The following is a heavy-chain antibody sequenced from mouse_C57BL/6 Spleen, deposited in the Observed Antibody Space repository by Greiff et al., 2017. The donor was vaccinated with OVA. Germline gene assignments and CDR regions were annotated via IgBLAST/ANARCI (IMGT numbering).Heavy chain of an antibody. V-gene: IGHV1-69*01. D-gene: IGHD1-1*01. CDR3: ARHNGSPSGLAY. CDR1: GYTFTSYW. CDR2: IDPSDSYT. Sequence: VQLQQPGAELVLPGASVKLSCKASGYTFTSYWMHWVKQRPGQGLEWIGEIDPSDSYTNYNQKFKGKSTLTVDKSSSTAYMPLSSLTSEDSAVYYCARHNGSPSGLAYWGQGTLVTVSA. J-gene: IGHJ3*01.